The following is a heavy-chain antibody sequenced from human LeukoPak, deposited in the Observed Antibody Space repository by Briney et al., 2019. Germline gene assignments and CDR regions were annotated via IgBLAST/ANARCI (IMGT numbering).Heavy chain of an antibody. CDR2: INHSGST. Sequence: RPAETLSLTCAVYGGSFSGYYWSWIRQPPGKGLEWIGEINHSGSTNYNPSLKSRVTISVDTSKNQFSLKLSSVTAADTAVYYCARGGPPPSMITFGGVRSGLFDPWGQGTLVTVSS. D-gene: IGHD3-16*01. CDR3: ARGGPPPSMITFGGVRSGLFDP. V-gene: IGHV4-34*01. J-gene: IGHJ5*02. CDR1: GGSFSGYY.